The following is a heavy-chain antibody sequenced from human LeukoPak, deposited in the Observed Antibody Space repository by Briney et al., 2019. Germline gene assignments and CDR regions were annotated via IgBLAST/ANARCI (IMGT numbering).Heavy chain of an antibody. Sequence: GGSLRLSCAASGFTFSSYAMSWVRQAPGKGVEWVSAISGSGGSTYYADSVKGRFTISRDNSKNTLYLQMNSLRTEDTAVYYCVRDYELGFDYWGQGSPVTVSS. J-gene: IGHJ4*02. CDR2: ISGSGGST. V-gene: IGHV3-23*01. D-gene: IGHD3-16*01. CDR3: VRDYELGFDY. CDR1: GFTFSSYA.